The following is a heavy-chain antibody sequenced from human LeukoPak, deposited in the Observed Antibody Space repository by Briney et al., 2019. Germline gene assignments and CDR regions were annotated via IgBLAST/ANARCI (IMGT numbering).Heavy chain of an antibody. V-gene: IGHV4-34*01. D-gene: IGHD1/OR15-1a*01. CDR2: INHSGST. CDR3: AVKVGTKDNWFDP. Sequence: SETLSLTCAVYGGSFSGYYWSWIRQPPGKGLEWIGEINHSGSTNYNPSLKSRVTISVDTSKNQFSLKLSSVTAADTAVYYCAVKVGTKDNWFDPWGQGSLVIVSS. J-gene: IGHJ5*02. CDR1: GGSFSGYY.